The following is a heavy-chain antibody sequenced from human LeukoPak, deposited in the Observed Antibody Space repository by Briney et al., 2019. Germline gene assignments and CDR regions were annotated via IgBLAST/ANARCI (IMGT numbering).Heavy chain of an antibody. CDR1: GFTLSSRW. V-gene: IGHV3-7*03. D-gene: IGHD3-3*01. CDR3: ATYDSWSGYNIAY. J-gene: IGHJ4*02. Sequence: GGSLRLSCVVSGFTLSSRWMMWVRQAPGEGLEWMTNINRGGSEKNYVDSVKGRFTITRDNAENSLYLQMNSLKVEDSAIYYCATYDSWSGYNIAYWGQGTLVTVSS. CDR2: INRGGSEK.